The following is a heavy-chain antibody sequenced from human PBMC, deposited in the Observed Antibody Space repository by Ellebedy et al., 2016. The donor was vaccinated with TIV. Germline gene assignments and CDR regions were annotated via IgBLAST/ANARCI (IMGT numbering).Heavy chain of an antibody. D-gene: IGHD6-19*01. CDR2: IYYSGST. CDR3: ARRSGWDRFDY. CDR1: GGSISSYY. Sequence: MPSETLSLTCTVSGGSISSYYWSWIRQPPGKGLEWIGYIYYSGSTNYNPSLKSRVTIAVDTSKKQISLKLSSVTAADTAVYYCARRSGWDRFDYWGQGTLVTVSS. J-gene: IGHJ4*02. V-gene: IGHV4-59*01.